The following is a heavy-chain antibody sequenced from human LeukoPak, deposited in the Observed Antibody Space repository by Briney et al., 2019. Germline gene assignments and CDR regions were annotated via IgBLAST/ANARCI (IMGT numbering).Heavy chain of an antibody. CDR3: ARVVPSWGYGSSGYYVAASSYFDY. CDR2: IYSGGST. Sequence: GGSLRLSCAASGFTVSSNYMSWVRQAPGKGLEWVSVIYSGGSTYYADCVKGRFTISRDNSKNTLYLQMNSLRAEDTAVYYCARVVPSWGYGSSGYYVAASSYFDYWGQGTLVTVSS. CDR1: GFTVSSNY. V-gene: IGHV3-53*01. D-gene: IGHD3-22*01. J-gene: IGHJ4*02.